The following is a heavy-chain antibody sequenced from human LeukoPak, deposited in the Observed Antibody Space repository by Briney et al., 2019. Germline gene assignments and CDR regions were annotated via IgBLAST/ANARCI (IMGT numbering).Heavy chain of an antibody. CDR3: ARLRQWPEDDY. V-gene: IGHV4-39*01. CDR1: GGSISSSSYY. J-gene: IGHJ4*02. Sequence: TSETLSLTCTVSGGSISSSSYYWGWIRQPPGKGLEWIGSIFYSGGTYYNPSLKSRVTISVDTSKNQFSLKLSSVTAADTAVYYCARLRQWPEDDYWGQGTLVTVSS. D-gene: IGHD6-19*01. CDR2: IFYSGGT.